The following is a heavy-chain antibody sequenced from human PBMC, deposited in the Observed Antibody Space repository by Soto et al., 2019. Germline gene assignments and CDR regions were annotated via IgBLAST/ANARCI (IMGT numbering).Heavy chain of an antibody. CDR3: AGRNSLASVSLNCRELSNYKWIDP. Sequence: ASETLSLTCVVSGGSLSDYFWSWIRQPPGMALEWIGEINHLGSINYNPSHKSRVTMSLDTSKNQFSLTLNSVTAADTAAYYCAGRNSLASVSLNCRELSNYKWIDPWGPGTLVTVSS. V-gene: IGHV4-34*01. CDR2: INHLGSI. D-gene: IGHD3-16*02. CDR1: GGSLSDYF. J-gene: IGHJ5*02.